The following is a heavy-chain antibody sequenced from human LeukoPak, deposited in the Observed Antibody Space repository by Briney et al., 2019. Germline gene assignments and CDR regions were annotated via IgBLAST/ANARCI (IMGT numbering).Heavy chain of an antibody. D-gene: IGHD2-15*01. V-gene: IGHV3-30*04. Sequence: GGSLRLSCAASGFTFSSYAMHWVSQARGKGLEWVAVISYDGSNKYYADSVKGRFTISRDNSKNTLYLQMNSLRAEDTAVYYCASGYFSGGSCQSFDYWGQGTLVTVSS. CDR2: ISYDGSNK. J-gene: IGHJ4*02. CDR3: ASGYFSGGSCQSFDY. CDR1: GFTFSSYA.